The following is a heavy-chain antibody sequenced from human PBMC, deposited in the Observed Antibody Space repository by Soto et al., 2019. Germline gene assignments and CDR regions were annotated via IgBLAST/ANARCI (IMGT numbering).Heavy chain of an antibody. CDR3: ARDLYYYGSGRGHYYGMDV. CDR2: IYYSGST. V-gene: IGHV4-31*03. CDR1: GGSISSGGYY. J-gene: IGHJ6*02. Sequence: PSETLSLTCTVSGGSISSGGYYWSWIRQHPGKGLEWIGYIYYSGSTYYNPSLKSRVTISVDTSKNQFSLKLSSVTAADTAVYYCARDLYYYGSGRGHYYGMDVWGQGTTVTVSS. D-gene: IGHD3-10*01.